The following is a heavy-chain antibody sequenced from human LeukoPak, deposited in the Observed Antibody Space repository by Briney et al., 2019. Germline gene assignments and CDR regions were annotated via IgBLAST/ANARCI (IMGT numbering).Heavy chain of an antibody. CDR1: GGSISSYY. Sequence: SETLSLTCTVSGGSISSYYWSWIRQPPGKGLEWIGYIYYSGSTNYNPSLKSRVTISVDTSKNQFSLKLSSVTAADTAVYHCARTHYYDSSGYYYFDYWGQGTLVTVSS. V-gene: IGHV4-59*08. D-gene: IGHD3-22*01. CDR2: IYYSGST. CDR3: ARTHYYDSSGYYYFDY. J-gene: IGHJ4*02.